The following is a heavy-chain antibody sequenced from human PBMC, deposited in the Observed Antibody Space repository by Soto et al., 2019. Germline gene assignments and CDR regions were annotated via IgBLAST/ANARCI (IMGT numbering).Heavy chain of an antibody. CDR1: GGSVSSGSYY. CDR3: ARDWGPHDYGDYGSGMDV. D-gene: IGHD4-17*01. J-gene: IGHJ6*02. CDR2: IYYSGST. V-gene: IGHV4-61*01. Sequence: SETLSLTCTVSGGSVSSGSYYWSWIRQPPGKGLEWIGYIYYSGSTNYNPSLKSRVTISVDTSKNQFSLKLSSVTAADTAVYYCARDWGPHDYGDYGSGMDVWGQGTTVTVSS.